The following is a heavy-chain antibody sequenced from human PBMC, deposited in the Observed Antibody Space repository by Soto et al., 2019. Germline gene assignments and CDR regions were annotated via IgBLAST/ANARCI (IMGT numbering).Heavy chain of an antibody. CDR2: ISGSGGST. CDR3: AKRFAELLGLTYYYYYGMDV. D-gene: IGHD3-10*01. J-gene: IGHJ6*02. CDR1: GFTFSRYA. Sequence: GGSLRLSCAASGFTFSRYAMSWVRQAPGKGLEWVSGISGSGGSTYHADSVKGRFTISRDNSKNTLYLQMNSLRAEDTAVYYCAKRFAELLGLTYYYYYGMDVWGQGTTVTVSS. V-gene: IGHV3-23*01.